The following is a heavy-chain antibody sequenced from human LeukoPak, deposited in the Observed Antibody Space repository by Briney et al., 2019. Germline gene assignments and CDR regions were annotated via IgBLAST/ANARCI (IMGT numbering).Heavy chain of an antibody. CDR2: IYASGST. J-gene: IGHJ3*02. D-gene: IGHD2-21*01. CDR3: ARRSTVVLRDAFDI. CDR1: GDSISTYY. Sequence: TSETLSLTCTVSGDSISTYYWSWIRQPAGKGLEWVGRIYASGSTNYNPSLKSRVTMSVDTSKNQFSLKLTSVTAADTAVYYCARRSTVVLRDAFDIWGQGTMVSVSS. V-gene: IGHV4-4*07.